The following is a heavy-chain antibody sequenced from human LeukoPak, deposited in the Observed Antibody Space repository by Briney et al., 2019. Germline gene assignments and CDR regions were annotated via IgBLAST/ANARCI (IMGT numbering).Heavy chain of an antibody. CDR3: VRDPSAFDI. J-gene: IGHJ3*02. Sequence: PGGSLRLSCAASGFTFGRYEMTWVRQAPGKGLEWLSYISSSGSTKYYADAVKGRFTISRDNAKNSLYLQMNSLRNEDTALYYCVRDPSAFDIWGQGTMVTVIS. CDR2: ISSSGSTK. CDR1: GFTFGRYE. V-gene: IGHV3-48*03.